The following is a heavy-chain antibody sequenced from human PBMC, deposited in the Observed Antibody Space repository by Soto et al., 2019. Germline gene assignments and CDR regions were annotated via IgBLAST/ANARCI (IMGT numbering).Heavy chain of an antibody. CDR2: IYSGGST. D-gene: IGHD3-3*01. J-gene: IGHJ4*02. V-gene: IGHV3-53*01. CDR3: ASRITIFGVVPEYFDY. Sequence: EVQLVESGGGLIQPGGSLRLSCAASGFTVSSNYMSWVRQAPGKGLEWVSVIYSGGSTYYADSVKGRFTISRDNSKNTLYLQMNSLRAEDTAVYYCASRITIFGVVPEYFDYWGQGTLVTVSS. CDR1: GFTVSSNY.